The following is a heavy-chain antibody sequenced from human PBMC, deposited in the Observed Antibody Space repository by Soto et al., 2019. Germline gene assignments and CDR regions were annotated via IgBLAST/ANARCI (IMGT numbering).Heavy chain of an antibody. CDR2: MNPDSGNT. V-gene: IGHV1-8*01. D-gene: IGHD3-10*01. J-gene: IGHJ6*03. CDR1: GYTFSNYN. Sequence: QEQLVQSGAEVKKPGAPVKVSCKASGYTFSNYNINWVRQASGQGLEWIGWMNPDSGNTGYAEKFQGRVTMTRISSISTAYMELSGLRSEDTAVYYCAREAASDPSFYYHYMDVWGKGTTVTVSS. CDR3: AREAASDPSFYYHYMDV.